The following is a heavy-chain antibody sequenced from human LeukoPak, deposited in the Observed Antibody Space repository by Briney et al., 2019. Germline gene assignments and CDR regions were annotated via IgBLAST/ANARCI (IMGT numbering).Heavy chain of an antibody. CDR3: AKGSGYDTDFDY. D-gene: IGHD5-12*01. Sequence: PGGSLRLSCAASGFTFSSYAMSWVRQAPGKGLEWVSAISGSGGNTYYADSVKGRFTISRDNSKNTLYLQMNSLRAEDTAVYYCAKGSGYDTDFDYWGQGTLVSVSS. CDR1: GFTFSSYA. J-gene: IGHJ4*02. CDR2: ISGSGGNT. V-gene: IGHV3-23*01.